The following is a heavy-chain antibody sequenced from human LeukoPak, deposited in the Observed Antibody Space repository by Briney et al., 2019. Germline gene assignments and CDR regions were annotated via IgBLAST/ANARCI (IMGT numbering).Heavy chain of an antibody. CDR1: GFTFSSYS. Sequence: GGSLRLSCAASGFTFSSYSMNWVRQAPGKGLEWVSSISSSSSYIYYEDSVKGRFTISRDNAKNSLYLQMNSLRAEDTAVYYCARDHTDRYYYDSSGYYPLDYWGQGTLVTVSS. V-gene: IGHV3-21*01. D-gene: IGHD3-22*01. CDR2: ISSSSSYI. J-gene: IGHJ4*02. CDR3: ARDHTDRYYYDSSGYYPLDY.